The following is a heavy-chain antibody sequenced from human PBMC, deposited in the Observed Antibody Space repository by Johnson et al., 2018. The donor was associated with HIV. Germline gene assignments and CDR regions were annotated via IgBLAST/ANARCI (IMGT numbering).Heavy chain of an antibody. CDR1: GFTFSSYG. CDR2: IWYDGSTK. J-gene: IGHJ3*02. D-gene: IGHD6-19*01. V-gene: IGHV3-33*03. CDR3: VSAVANSRNAFDI. Sequence: QVQLVESGGGVVQPGRSLRLSCAASGFTFSSYGMHWVRQAPGKGLEWVAMIWYDGSTKFYADSVKGRFTISRDNAKNTLYLQMNSLRAEDTAVYYCVSAVANSRNAFDIWGQGTVVTVSS.